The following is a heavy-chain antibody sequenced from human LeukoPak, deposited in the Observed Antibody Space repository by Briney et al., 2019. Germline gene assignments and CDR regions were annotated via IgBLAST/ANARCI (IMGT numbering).Heavy chain of an antibody. CDR2: IYYSGST. V-gene: IGHV4-59*01. D-gene: IGHD2-8*01. CDR1: GGSISSYY. CDR3: AREDGQGSDDAFDI. Sequence: SETLSLTCTASGGSISSYYWSWIRQPPGKGLEWIGYIYYSGSTNYNPSLKSRVTISVDTSKNQFSLKLSSVTAADTAVYYCAREDGQGSDDAFDIWGQGTMVTVSS. J-gene: IGHJ3*02.